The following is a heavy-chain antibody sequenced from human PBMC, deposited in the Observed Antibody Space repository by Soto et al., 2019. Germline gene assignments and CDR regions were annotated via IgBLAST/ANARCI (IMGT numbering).Heavy chain of an antibody. CDR1: GGSFSGYY. V-gene: IGHV4-34*01. J-gene: IGHJ4*02. CDR2: INHSGST. D-gene: IGHD2-15*01. Sequence: QVQLQQWGAGLLKPSETLSLTCAVYGGSFSGYYWSWIRQPPGKGLEWIGEINHSGSTNYNPSLKSRVTKSVDTSKTQFSLKLSSVTAADTAVYYCARGVGYCSGGSCLYFDYWGQGTLVTGFS. CDR3: ARGVGYCSGGSCLYFDY.